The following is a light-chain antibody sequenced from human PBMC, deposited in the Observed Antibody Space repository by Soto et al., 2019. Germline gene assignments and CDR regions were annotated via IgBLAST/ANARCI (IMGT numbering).Light chain of an antibody. V-gene: IGKV3-20*01. CDR1: QSISSRY. CDR3: QQYGSSPSIT. CDR2: GAS. J-gene: IGKJ5*01. Sequence: TQSPSSVSASVGDRVTITFRASQSISSRYLAWYQQKPGQAPRLLIYGASSRATGIPDRFSGSGSGTDFTLTISRLGPEDFAVYYCQQYGSSPSITFGQGTRLEI.